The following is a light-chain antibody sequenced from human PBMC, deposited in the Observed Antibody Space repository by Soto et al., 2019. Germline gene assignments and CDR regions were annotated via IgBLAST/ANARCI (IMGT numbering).Light chain of an antibody. Sequence: QSALTQPASVSGSPGQSITISCTGTSNYNLVSWYQQHPGKVPRLLIYEGTKRPSGVSSRFSASKSGNTASLTISGLQADDEADYYCYSYAGSDTMIFGGGTKVTVL. CDR2: EGT. V-gene: IGLV2-23*01. CDR1: SNYNL. J-gene: IGLJ2*01. CDR3: YSYAGSDTMI.